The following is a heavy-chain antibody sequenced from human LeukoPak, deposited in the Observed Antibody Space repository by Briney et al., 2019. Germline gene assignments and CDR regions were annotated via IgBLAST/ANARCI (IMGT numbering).Heavy chain of an antibody. V-gene: IGHV3-74*01. J-gene: IGHJ4*02. D-gene: IGHD3-16*01. CDR1: GFTLSNYW. CDR2: VNPDGSSI. Sequence: PGGSLRLSCVASGFTLSNYWMHWVRQVPEKGLVWVSRVNPDGSSITYANSVKGRFTGSRDNAKNTLYLQMNRLRVEDTAVYYCARGGSYGDYWGQGILVTVSS. CDR3: ARGGSYGDY.